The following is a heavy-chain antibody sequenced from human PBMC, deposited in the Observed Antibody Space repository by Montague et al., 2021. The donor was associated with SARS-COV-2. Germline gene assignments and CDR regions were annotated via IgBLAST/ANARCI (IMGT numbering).Heavy chain of an antibody. CDR3: AKGVAGTGIDALDF. J-gene: IGHJ3*01. V-gene: IGHV3-23*03. CDR2: IYSGAGA. D-gene: IGHD6-19*01. CDR1: GFTFSNYA. Sequence: SLSLSCAASGFTFSNYAMNWVRQAPGKGLEWVSIIYSGAGAYYADSVKGRFTISRDNSKKTLFLQLDSLRAEDTAVYYCAKGVAGTGIDALDFWGQGTMVTVSA.